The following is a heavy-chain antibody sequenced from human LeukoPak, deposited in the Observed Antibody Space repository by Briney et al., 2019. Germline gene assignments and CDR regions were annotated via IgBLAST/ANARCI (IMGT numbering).Heavy chain of an antibody. J-gene: IGHJ4*02. Sequence: ASVKVSCEASGYTFTGYYMHWVRQAPGQGLEWMGWINPNNGGTNYAQKFQGRVTMTRDTSISTAYMELSRLRSDDTAVYYCARISGYCSSTSCDYWGQGTLVTVSS. CDR3: ARISGYCSSTSCDY. D-gene: IGHD2-2*03. V-gene: IGHV1-2*02. CDR1: GYTFTGYY. CDR2: INPNNGGT.